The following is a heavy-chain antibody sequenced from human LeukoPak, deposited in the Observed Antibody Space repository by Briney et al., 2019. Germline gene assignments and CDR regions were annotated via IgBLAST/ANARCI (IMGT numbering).Heavy chain of an antibody. Sequence: EVPLRLLCGLCVFSCRYCYVIGLGKATGKRLEGVGLIRDSGEVCYADFVRGRFAISRDESENTLYLQMNSLRVEDTALYYCAKDRAGDYVGLDYWGQGALVTVSS. J-gene: IGHJ4*02. CDR2: IRDSGEV. D-gene: IGHD4-23*01. CDR1: VFSCRYCY. CDR3: AKDRAGDYVGLDY. V-gene: IGHV3-53*05.